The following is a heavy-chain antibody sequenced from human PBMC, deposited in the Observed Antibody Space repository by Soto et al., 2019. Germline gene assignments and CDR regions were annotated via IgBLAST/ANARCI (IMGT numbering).Heavy chain of an antibody. CDR2: IYSGGST. CDR3: ARVVRSYYACYYYYRMDV. Sequence: EVQLVESGGGLIQPGGSLRLSCAASGFTVSSNYMSWVRQAPGKGLEWVSVIYSGGSTYYADSVKGRFTISRDNSKNKLYLQMNSLRAEDTAVYYCARVVRSYYACYYYYRMDVWGQGNTVTVSS. D-gene: IGHD1-26*01. V-gene: IGHV3-53*01. J-gene: IGHJ6*02. CDR1: GFTVSSNY.